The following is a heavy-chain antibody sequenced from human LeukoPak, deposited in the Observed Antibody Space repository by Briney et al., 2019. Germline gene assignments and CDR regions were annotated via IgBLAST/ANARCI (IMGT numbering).Heavy chain of an antibody. J-gene: IGHJ4*02. CDR3: ARGSGRLRGYYFDY. D-gene: IGHD4-23*01. V-gene: IGHV1-8*03. CDR1: GYTFTSYD. Sequence: ASVKVSCKASGYTFTSYDINWVRQATGQGLEWMGWMNPNSGNTGYAQKFQGRVTITRNTSISTAYMELSSLRSEDTAVYYCARGSGRLRGYYFDYWGQGTLVTVSS. CDR2: MNPNSGNT.